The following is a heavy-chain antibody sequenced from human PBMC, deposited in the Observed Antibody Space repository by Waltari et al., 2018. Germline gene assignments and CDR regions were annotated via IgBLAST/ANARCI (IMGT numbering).Heavy chain of an antibody. CDR1: AFSLSTIGMR. D-gene: IGHD4-17*01. J-gene: IGHJ1*01. CDR2: IDWADAK. Sequence: QVTFKESVPALVTPTQTLTLTCTFSAFSLSTIGMRVIWIRQPTGKALEWLARIDWADAKFYVTSLKSRLTTSKDTTNNRVDLKMNSIDPIDTGTYYCTLMGEGSGSGEHVYFQYWGRGTLVTVSS. V-gene: IGHV2-70*04. CDR3: TLMGEGSGSGEHVYFQY.